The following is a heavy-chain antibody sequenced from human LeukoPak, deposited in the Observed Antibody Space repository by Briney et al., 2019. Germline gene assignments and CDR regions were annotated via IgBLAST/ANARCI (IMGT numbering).Heavy chain of an antibody. Sequence: GASVKVSCKXSGYTFTSYGISWVRQAPGQGLEWMGWISAYNGNTNYPQKLQGRVTMTTDTSTSTAYMELRSLRSDDTAVYYCARGTPYYYDSSGYNYFDYWGQGTLVTVSS. CDR2: ISAYNGNT. CDR1: GYTFTSYG. D-gene: IGHD3-22*01. J-gene: IGHJ4*02. V-gene: IGHV1-18*01. CDR3: ARGTPYYYDSSGYNYFDY.